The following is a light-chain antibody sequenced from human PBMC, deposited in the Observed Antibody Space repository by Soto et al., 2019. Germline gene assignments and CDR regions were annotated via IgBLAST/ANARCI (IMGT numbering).Light chain of an antibody. Sequence: EIVLAQSPATLSLSPGERATLSCTASQHISSFLAWYQQKPGQAPRLLIYDASNRATGIPARFSGSGSGTDFTLTISSLEPEDFAIYYCQQRANWPPFTFGQGTKLEIK. J-gene: IGKJ2*01. CDR2: DAS. V-gene: IGKV3-11*01. CDR1: QHISSF. CDR3: QQRANWPPFT.